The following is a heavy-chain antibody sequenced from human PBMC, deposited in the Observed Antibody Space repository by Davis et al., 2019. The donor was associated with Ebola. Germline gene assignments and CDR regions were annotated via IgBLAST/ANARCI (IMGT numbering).Heavy chain of an antibody. V-gene: IGHV3-23*01. CDR1: GFTLSRYS. J-gene: IGHJ5*02. D-gene: IGHD2-21*02. CDR2: IYGSGWNT. CDR3: AKDAYCGGDCYSGGWFDP. Sequence: GSPKNSRSASGFTLSRYSMNWVRQAPGKGVELVSAIYGSGWNTYYADPVKGRFTISRDNSKNTLYLQMNSLRAEDTALYYCAKDAYCGGDCYSGGWFDPWGQGTLVTVSS.